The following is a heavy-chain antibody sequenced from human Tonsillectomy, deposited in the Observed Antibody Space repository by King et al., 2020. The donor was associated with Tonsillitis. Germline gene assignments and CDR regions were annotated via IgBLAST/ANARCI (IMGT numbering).Heavy chain of an antibody. D-gene: IGHD2-21*01. V-gene: IGHV3-33*05. CDR1: GXTFXNXD. J-gene: IGHJ4*02. CDR2: ISYDGSNK. CDR3: ARDRDXYIXXY. Sequence: VQLVESXXXVVXPXXSLRLSXAAXGXTFXNXDMYWVRQAPGXGLEWVAVISYDGSNKYYADSVTGRFTISRDNSKNKVYLQMNSLRAEDTAVYYCARDRDXYIXXYWGXXTLVTV.